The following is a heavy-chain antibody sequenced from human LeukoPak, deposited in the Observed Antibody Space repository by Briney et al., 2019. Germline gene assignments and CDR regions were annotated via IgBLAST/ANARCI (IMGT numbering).Heavy chain of an antibody. V-gene: IGHV5-51*01. Sequence: AESLKISCKGSGYSFTSYWIAWVRQMPGKGLEWMGIIYPGDSDTRYSPSFQGQVTISADKSISTAYLQWSSLKASDTAMYYCARLRSGGYSEYYFDYWGQGTLVTVSS. CDR2: IYPGDSDT. CDR1: GYSFTSYW. D-gene: IGHD1-26*01. CDR3: ARLRSGGYSEYYFDY. J-gene: IGHJ4*02.